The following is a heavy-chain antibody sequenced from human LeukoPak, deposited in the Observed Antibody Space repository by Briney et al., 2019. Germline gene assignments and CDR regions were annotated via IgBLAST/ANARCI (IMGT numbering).Heavy chain of an antibody. D-gene: IGHD6-13*01. CDR1: GYTFTGYY. CDR2: INPNSGGT. J-gene: IGHJ4*02. CDR3: ANTGYSSSWPFY. Sequence: SVTVSCLASGYTFTGYYMHWVRQAPAQGVEWMGWINPNSGGTNYAQKFQDRVTMTRDASISTAYMELSRRRSVDTAVYYCANTGYSSSWPFYWGQGTLVTVSS. V-gene: IGHV1-2*02.